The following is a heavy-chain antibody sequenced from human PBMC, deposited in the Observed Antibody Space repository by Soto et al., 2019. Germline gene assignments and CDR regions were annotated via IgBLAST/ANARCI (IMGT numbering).Heavy chain of an antibody. D-gene: IGHD4-17*01. CDR1: GGSFSGYY. J-gene: IGHJ5*02. CDR3: ARAIRGDYGDLMAQSWFDP. Sequence: SATLSLTCAVYGGSFSGYYWSWIRQPPGKGLEWIGEINHSGSTNYNPSLKSRVTISVDTSKNQFSLKLSSVTAADTAVYYCARAIRGDYGDLMAQSWFDPWGQGTLVTVSS. CDR2: INHSGST. V-gene: IGHV4-34*01.